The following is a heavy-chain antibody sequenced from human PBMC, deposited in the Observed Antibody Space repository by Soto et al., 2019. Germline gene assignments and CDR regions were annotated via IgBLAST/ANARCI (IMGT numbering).Heavy chain of an antibody. CDR2: IYPGDSDT. CDR1: GYSFTSYW. V-gene: IGHV5-51*01. Sequence: LGESLKISCKGSGYSFTSYWIGWVRQMPGKGLEWMGIIYPGDSDTRYSPSFQGQVTISADKSISTAYLQWSSLKASDTATYYCARPTQQLVLGYFDYWGQGTQVTVSS. D-gene: IGHD6-6*01. CDR3: ARPTQQLVLGYFDY. J-gene: IGHJ4*02.